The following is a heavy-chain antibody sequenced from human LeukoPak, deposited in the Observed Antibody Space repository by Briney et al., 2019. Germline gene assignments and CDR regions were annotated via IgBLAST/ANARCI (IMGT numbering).Heavy chain of an antibody. J-gene: IGHJ5*02. CDR3: ARIGGTMIVVDNWFDP. Sequence: GGSLRLSCAASGFTFSSYGMHWVRQAPGKGLEWVANIKQDGSEKYYVDSVKGRFTISRDNAKNSLYLQMNSLRAEDTAVYYCARIGGTMIVVDNWFDPWGQGTLVTVSS. D-gene: IGHD3-22*01. CDR1: GFTFSSYG. V-gene: IGHV3-7*01. CDR2: IKQDGSEK.